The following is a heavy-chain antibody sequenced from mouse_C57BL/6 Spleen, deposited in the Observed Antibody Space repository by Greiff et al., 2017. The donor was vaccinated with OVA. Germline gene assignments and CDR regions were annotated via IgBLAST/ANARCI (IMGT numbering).Heavy chain of an antibody. CDR2: IDPANGNT. J-gene: IGHJ3*01. V-gene: IGHV14-3*01. Sequence: VQLKQSVAELVRPGASVKLSCTASGFNIKNTYMHWVKQRPEQGLEWIGRIDPANGNTKYAPKFQGKATITADTSSNTAYLQLSSLTSEDTAIYYCASSTMVTTGVFAYWGQGTLVTVSA. CDR3: ASSTMVTTGVFAY. CDR1: GFNIKNTY. D-gene: IGHD2-2*01.